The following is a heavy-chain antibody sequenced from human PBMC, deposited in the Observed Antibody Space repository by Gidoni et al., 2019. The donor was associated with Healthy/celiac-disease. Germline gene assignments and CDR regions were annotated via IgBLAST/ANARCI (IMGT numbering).Heavy chain of an antibody. CDR3: ARGYSGYDWGDAFDI. V-gene: IGHV3-33*01. Sequence: QVQLVESGGGVVQPGRSLRLSCAASGFTFSSYGMHWVRQAPGKGLEWVAVIWYDGSNKYYADSVKGRFTISRDNSKNTLYLQMNSLRAEDTAVYYCARGYSGYDWGDAFDIWGQGTMVTVSS. J-gene: IGHJ3*02. CDR1: GFTFSSYG. CDR2: IWYDGSNK. D-gene: IGHD5-12*01.